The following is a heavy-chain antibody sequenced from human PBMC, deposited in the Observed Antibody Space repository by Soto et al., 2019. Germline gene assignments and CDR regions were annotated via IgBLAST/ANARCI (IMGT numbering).Heavy chain of an antibody. D-gene: IGHD6-19*01. V-gene: IGHV3-21*01. CDR3: AISIAVAAPFNY. J-gene: IGHJ4*02. CDR1: GFTFSSYS. Sequence: EVQLVESGGGLVKPGGSLRLSCAASGFTFSSYSMNWVRQAPGKGLEWVSSISSSSSYIYYADSVKGRFTISRDNAKNSLYLQMNSLRAEDTAVYYCAISIAVAAPFNYWGQGTLVTVFS. CDR2: ISSSSSYI.